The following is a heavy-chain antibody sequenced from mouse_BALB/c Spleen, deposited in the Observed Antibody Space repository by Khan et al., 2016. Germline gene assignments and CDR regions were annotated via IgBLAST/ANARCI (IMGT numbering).Heavy chain of an antibody. D-gene: IGHD1-1*01. CDR1: GYAFSSYW. CDR2: IYPGDGDT. CDR3: ARHGSSNDYYAMYY. V-gene: IGHV1-80*01. Sequence: QVQLQQSGAELVRPGSSVKISCKASGYAFSSYWMNWVKQRPGQGLEWIGKIYPGDGDTNYNGKFKGKATLTADKSSSTAYMQLSSLTSEDSAVYCCARHGSSNDYYAMYYWGQGTSVTVSS. J-gene: IGHJ4*01.